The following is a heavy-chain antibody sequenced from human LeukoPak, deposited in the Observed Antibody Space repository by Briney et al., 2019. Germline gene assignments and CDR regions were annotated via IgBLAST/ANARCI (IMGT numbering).Heavy chain of an antibody. CDR3: ATAETPVYIYGGKSMVD. CDR1: GYTFTGYY. CDR2: FDPEDGET. Sequence: ASVKVSCKASGYTFTGYYMHWVRQAPGKGLEWMGGFDPEDGETIYAQKFQGRVTMTEDTSTDTAYMELSSLRSEDTAVYYCATAETPVYIYGGKSMVDWGQGTLVTVSS. V-gene: IGHV1-24*01. D-gene: IGHD4-23*01. J-gene: IGHJ4*02.